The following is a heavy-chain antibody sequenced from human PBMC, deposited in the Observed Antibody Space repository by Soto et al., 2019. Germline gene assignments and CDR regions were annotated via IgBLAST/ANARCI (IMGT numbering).Heavy chain of an antibody. D-gene: IGHD3-3*01. J-gene: IGHJ6*02. Sequence: QVQLQESGPGLVKPSQTLSLTCTVSGGSISSGGYYWSWIRQHPGKGLEWIGYLYYSGSTYYNPCLKRRVTLSLDTSKNQCSLKRSAGTAAYTAVYYCARDRLRFLEDNYYYYVMDVWGQGTTVTVSS. V-gene: IGHV4-31*03. CDR1: GGSISSGGYY. CDR2: LYYSGST. CDR3: ARDRLRFLEDNYYYYVMDV.